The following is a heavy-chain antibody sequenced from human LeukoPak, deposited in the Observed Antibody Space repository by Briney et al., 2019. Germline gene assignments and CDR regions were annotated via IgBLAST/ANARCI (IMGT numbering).Heavy chain of an antibody. Sequence: GGSLRLSCAASGFTFSSYWMSWVRQAPGKGLVWVANIKQDGSEKYYVDSVKGRFTISRDNAKNSLYLQMNSLRAEDTAVYYCACGYSYGPFDYWGQGTLVTVSS. J-gene: IGHJ4*02. CDR1: GFTFSSYW. V-gene: IGHV3-7*01. CDR2: IKQDGSEK. D-gene: IGHD5-18*01. CDR3: ACGYSYGPFDY.